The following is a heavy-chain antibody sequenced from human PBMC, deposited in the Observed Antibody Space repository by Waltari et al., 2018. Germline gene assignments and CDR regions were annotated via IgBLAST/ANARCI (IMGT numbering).Heavy chain of an antibody. V-gene: IGHV4-4*02. CDR2: IYHRGST. D-gene: IGHD3-10*01. Sequence: QVQLQESGPGLVKPSGTLSLTCAVSGGSISSSNWWSWVRQPPGKGLEWIGEIYHRGSTNYNPSLKSRVTISVDKSKNQFSLKLSSGTAADTAVYYCARAVGWGYYYGSGSYRYYFDYWGQGTLVTVSS. CDR3: ARAVGWGYYYGSGSYRYYFDY. CDR1: GGSISSSNW. J-gene: IGHJ4*02.